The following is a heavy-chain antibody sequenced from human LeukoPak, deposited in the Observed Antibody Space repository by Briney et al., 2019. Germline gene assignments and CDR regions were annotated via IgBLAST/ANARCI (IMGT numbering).Heavy chain of an antibody. CDR2: ISAYNGNT. V-gene: IGHV1-18*01. CDR1: GHTFTSYG. J-gene: IGHJ4*02. D-gene: IGHD6-13*01. CDR3: ARVKGYSSSWYPATGDFDY. Sequence: GASVKVSCKASGHTFTSYGISWVRQAPGQGLEWMGWISAYNGNTNYAQKLQGRVTMTTDTSTSTAYMELRSLRSDDTAVYYCARVKGYSSSWYPATGDFDYWGQGTLVTVSS.